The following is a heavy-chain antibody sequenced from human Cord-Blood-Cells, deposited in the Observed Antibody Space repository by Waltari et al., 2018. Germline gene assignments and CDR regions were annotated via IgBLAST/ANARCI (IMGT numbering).Heavy chain of an antibody. CDR1: GFTFSSYG. CDR3: AKDRSSSSFDY. Sequence: QVQLVESGGGVVQPGMSLRLSCAARGFTFSSYGMHWVRQGPGKWLGWVAVISYDGSNKYYADSVKGRFTISRDNSKNTLYLQMNSLRAEDTAVYYCAKDRSSSSFDYWGQGTLVTVSS. J-gene: IGHJ4*02. CDR2: ISYDGSNK. V-gene: IGHV3-30*18. D-gene: IGHD6-6*01.